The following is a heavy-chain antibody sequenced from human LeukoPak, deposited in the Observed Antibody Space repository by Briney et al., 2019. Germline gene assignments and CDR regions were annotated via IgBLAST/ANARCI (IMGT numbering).Heavy chain of an antibody. CDR1: GGSFSGYY. D-gene: IGHD6-6*01. CDR2: INHSGST. J-gene: IGHJ5*02. CDR3: TREGRYTSSSGEGWFDP. Sequence: SETLSLTCAVYGGSFSGYYWSWIRQPPGKGLEWIGEINHSGSTNYNPSLKSRVTISVDTSKNQFSMKLTSVTAADTAVYYCTREGRYTSSSGEGWFDPWGQGTLVTVSS. V-gene: IGHV4-34*01.